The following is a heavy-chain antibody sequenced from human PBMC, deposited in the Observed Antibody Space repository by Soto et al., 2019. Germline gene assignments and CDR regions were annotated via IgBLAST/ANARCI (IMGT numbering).Heavy chain of an antibody. CDR1: GFIFSSYG. CDR3: ARGHYYDSSGFDY. J-gene: IGHJ4*02. CDR2: IWYDGNNK. Sequence: GGSLRLSCAASGFIFSSYGMHWVRQAPGKGLEWVAVIWYDGNNKYYADSVKGRFTISRDKSKNTLFLQMNSLRAEDTAVYYCARGHYYDSSGFDYWGQGTLVTVSS. V-gene: IGHV3-33*01. D-gene: IGHD3-22*01.